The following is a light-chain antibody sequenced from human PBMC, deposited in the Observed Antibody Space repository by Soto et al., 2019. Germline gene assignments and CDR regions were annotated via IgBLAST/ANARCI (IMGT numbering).Light chain of an antibody. Sequence: EIVLTQSPGTPSFSPLERATLCCSSSQTVSNNYLAWYQQKPGQAPRLXIYGASTRATATPDRLSGSGSGTDFTLTISTLEPEDFAVYYCQQYAALPITFGQGTRLENK. CDR1: QTVSNNY. J-gene: IGKJ5*01. CDR3: QQYAALPIT. CDR2: GAS. V-gene: IGKV3-20*01.